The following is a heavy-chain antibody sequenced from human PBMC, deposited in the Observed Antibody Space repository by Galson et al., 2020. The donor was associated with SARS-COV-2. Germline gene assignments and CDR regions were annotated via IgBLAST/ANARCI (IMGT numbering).Heavy chain of an antibody. V-gene: IGHV3-30*18. CDR1: GFTFSSYG. CDR2: ISYDGSNK. Sequence: GGSLRLSCAASGFTFSSYGMHWVRQAPGKGLEWVAVISYDGSNKYYADSVKGRFTISRDNSKNTLYLQMNSLRAEDTAVYYCVQVHQAYCGGDCYYGYFQHWGQGTLVTVSS. D-gene: IGHD2-21*02. J-gene: IGHJ1*01. CDR3: VQVHQAYCGGDCYYGYFQH.